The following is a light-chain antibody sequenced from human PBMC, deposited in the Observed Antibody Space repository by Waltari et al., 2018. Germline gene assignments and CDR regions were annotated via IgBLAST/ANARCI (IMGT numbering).Light chain of an antibody. J-gene: IGKJ4*01. CDR1: QSVSSN. Sequence: EIVMTQSPATLSVSPGARATLSCRASQSVSSNLAWYQQKPGQAPRLLIYGASTRATGIPARFSGSGSGTEFTLTISSLQSEDFAVYYCQQYHNWPPLTFGGGTKVEIK. CDR3: QQYHNWPPLT. CDR2: GAS. V-gene: IGKV3-15*01.